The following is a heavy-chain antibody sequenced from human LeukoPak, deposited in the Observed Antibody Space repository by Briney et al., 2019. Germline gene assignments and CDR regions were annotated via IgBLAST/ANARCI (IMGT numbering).Heavy chain of an antibody. CDR2: IYTSGST. D-gene: IGHD3-10*01. V-gene: IGHV4-4*07. Sequence: SETLSLTCTVSGGSISRYYWSWIRQPAGKGLEWIGRIYTSGSTNYNPSLKSRVTMSVDTSKNQFSLKLSSVTAADTAVYYCARLLWFGEFSYFDYWGQGTLVTVSS. CDR3: ARLLWFGEFSYFDY. J-gene: IGHJ4*02. CDR1: GGSISRYY.